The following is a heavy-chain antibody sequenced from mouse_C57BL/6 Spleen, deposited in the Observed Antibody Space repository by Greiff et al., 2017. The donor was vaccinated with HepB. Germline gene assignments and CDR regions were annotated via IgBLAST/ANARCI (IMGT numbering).Heavy chain of an antibody. V-gene: IGHV1-4*01. CDR2: INPSSGYT. CDR3: ARLTVVAHYFDY. Sequence: QVHVKQSGAELARPGASVKMSCKASGYTFTSYTMHWVKQRPGQGLEWIGYINPSSGYTKYNQKFKDKATLTADKSSSTAYMQLSSLTSEDSAVYYCARLTVVAHYFDYWGQGTTLTVSS. CDR1: GYTFTSYT. J-gene: IGHJ2*01. D-gene: IGHD1-1*01.